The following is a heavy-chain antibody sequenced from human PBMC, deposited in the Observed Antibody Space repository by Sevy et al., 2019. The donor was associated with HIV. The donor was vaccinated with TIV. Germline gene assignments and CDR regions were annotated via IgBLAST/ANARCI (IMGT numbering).Heavy chain of an antibody. CDR1: GFTFDDYT. CDR2: ISWDGGST. Sequence: GGSLRLSCAASGFTFDDYTMHWVRQAPGKGLEWVSLISWDGGSTYYADSVKGRFTISRDNSKNSRYLQMNSLRTEDTALYYCAKSAIAAAGTPNYYYYYGMDVWGQGTTVTVSS. J-gene: IGHJ6*02. D-gene: IGHD6-13*01. CDR3: AKSAIAAAGTPNYYYYYGMDV. V-gene: IGHV3-43*01.